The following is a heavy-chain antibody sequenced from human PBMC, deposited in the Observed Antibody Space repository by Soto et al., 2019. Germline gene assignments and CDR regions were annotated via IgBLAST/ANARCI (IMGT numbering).Heavy chain of an antibody. V-gene: IGHV1-69*01. CDR1: GGTFSSYA. D-gene: IGHD6-19*01. J-gene: IGHJ4*02. Sequence: QVQLVQSGAEVKKPGSSVKVSCKASGGTFSSYAISWVRQAPGQGVEWMGGIIPIFGTANYAQKFQGRITITADESTSTGYMELSSLRSEDTGVYYCAIESGGIAGAGRTDVWGQGTLVIVSS. CDR3: AIESGGIAGAGRTDV. CDR2: IIPIFGTA.